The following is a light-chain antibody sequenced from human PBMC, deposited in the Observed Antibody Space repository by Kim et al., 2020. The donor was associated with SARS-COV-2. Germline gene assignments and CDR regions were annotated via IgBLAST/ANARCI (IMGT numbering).Light chain of an antibody. J-gene: IGKJ1*01. V-gene: IGKV3-20*01. CDR2: GAS. Sequence: SAGESATLSRRTSQSVTSSYLTWYQQKPGQAPRRLIYGASRRATGISDRFSGSGSGTEFTLTISRLEPEDCAVYYCQQYGTSPWTFGQGTKVDIK. CDR3: QQYGTSPWT. CDR1: QSVTSSY.